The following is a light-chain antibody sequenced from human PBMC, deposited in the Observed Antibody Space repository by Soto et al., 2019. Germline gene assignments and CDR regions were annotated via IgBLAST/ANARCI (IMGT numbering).Light chain of an antibody. CDR3: SSYAGSNNLL. CDR1: SSDVGGYNY. J-gene: IGLJ2*01. Sequence: QSALTQPPSASGSPGQSVTISCTGTSSDVGGYNYVSWYQQHPGKAPKLLIYGVTKRPSGVPDRFSGSKSGNTASLTVSGLQAEDEADYYCSSYAGSNNLLFGGGTQLTVL. V-gene: IGLV2-8*01. CDR2: GVT.